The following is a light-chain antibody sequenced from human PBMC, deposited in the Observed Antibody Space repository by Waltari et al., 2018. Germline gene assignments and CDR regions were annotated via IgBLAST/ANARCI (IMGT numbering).Light chain of an antibody. J-gene: IGKJ1*01. CDR3: QQYYNSPRT. CDR2: WAS. Sequence: DIVVTQSPDSLAVSLGERATINCKSSQSVLHTNNKNSLAWYQQKPGQPPKLLIYWASTRASGVPGRFSGSGSGTDFTLTISSLQAEDVAVYYCQQYYNSPRTFGQGTKVEIK. V-gene: IGKV4-1*01. CDR1: QSVLHTNNKNS.